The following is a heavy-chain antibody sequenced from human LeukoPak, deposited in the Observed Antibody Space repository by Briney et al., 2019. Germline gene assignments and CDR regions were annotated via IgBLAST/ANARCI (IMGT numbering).Heavy chain of an antibody. Sequence: ASVKVSCKASGYTFNSSYMHWVRQAPGQGLEWMGIINPSDDSTRYAQKFQGRVTMTKDTSTNTVYMHLSSLSSDDTAVYYCATDSGYSYGYGWGQGTLVTFSS. D-gene: IGHD5-18*01. J-gene: IGHJ4*02. CDR1: GYTFNSSY. CDR2: INPSDDST. V-gene: IGHV1-46*02. CDR3: ATDSGYSYGYG.